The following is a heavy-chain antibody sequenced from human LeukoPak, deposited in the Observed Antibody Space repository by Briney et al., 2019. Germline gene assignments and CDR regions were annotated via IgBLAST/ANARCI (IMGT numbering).Heavy chain of an antibody. D-gene: IGHD6-13*01. Sequence: GGSLRLSCAASGFTFSSYGMHGVRQAPGKGVEWVAVISYDGSNKYYVDSVKGRFTISRDNSKHTLYLQMNSLRAEDTAVYYCAKDQAAAGTLYYYYYGMDVWGQETTVTVSS. CDR1: GFTFSSYG. J-gene: IGHJ6*02. CDR3: AKDQAAAGTLYYYYYGMDV. V-gene: IGHV3-30*18. CDR2: ISYDGSNK.